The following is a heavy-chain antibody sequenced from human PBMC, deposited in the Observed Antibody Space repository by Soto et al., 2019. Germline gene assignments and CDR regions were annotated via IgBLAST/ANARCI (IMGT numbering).Heavy chain of an antibody. Sequence: SETLSLTCAVSGGSIGSSYWWTWVRQAPGKGLQWIGEIYHSGITNYNPSLRSRVSMSVDKSTNDISLTLNSVTAADTAVYYCVRQGIDYLHGLVDVWGQGTTVTVSS. V-gene: IGHV4-4*02. J-gene: IGHJ6*02. CDR1: GGSIGSSYW. D-gene: IGHD4-17*01. CDR3: VRQGIDYLHGLVDV. CDR2: IYHSGIT.